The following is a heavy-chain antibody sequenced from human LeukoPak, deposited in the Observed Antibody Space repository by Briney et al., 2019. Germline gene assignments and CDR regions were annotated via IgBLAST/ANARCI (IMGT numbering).Heavy chain of an antibody. J-gene: IGHJ4*02. D-gene: IGHD3-16*01. V-gene: IGHV1-18*01. Sequence: ASVKVSCKASGYTFTSYGISWVRQAPGQGLEWMGWISAYNGNTNYAQKLQGRVTMTTDTSTSTAYMELRSLRSDDTAVYYCARGTPGDDYVWGSPPEFDYWGQGTLVIVSS. CDR1: GYTFTSYG. CDR2: ISAYNGNT. CDR3: ARGTPGDDYVWGSPPEFDY.